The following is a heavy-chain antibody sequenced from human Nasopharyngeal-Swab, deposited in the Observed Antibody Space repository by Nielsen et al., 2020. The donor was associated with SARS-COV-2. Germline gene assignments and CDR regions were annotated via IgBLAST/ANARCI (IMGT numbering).Heavy chain of an antibody. D-gene: IGHD6-19*01. V-gene: IGHV4-39*01. CDR1: GGSISSSSYY. J-gene: IGHJ3*02. CDR3: ARRYWQWLTHVGGAFDI. Sequence: SETLSLTCTVSGGSISSSSYYWGWIRQPPGKGLEWIGNIYYSGSTYYNPSLKSRVTISVDTSKKQFSLKLSSVTAADTAVYYCARRYWQWLTHVGGAFDIWGQGTMVTVSS. CDR2: IYYSGST.